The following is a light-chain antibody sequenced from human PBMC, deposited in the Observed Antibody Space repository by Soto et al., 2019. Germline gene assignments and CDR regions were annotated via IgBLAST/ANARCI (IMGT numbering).Light chain of an antibody. CDR1: QSLQHSDGYNY. J-gene: IGKJ4*01. CDR3: IKGLQTPLT. CDR2: LAS. V-gene: IGKV2-28*01. Sequence: EIVLTQSPLSLPVTPGEPASISCRSSQSLQHSDGYNYLDWYLQKAGQPPQLLIYLASYRASGVPDRFSDNGSCTDFTCRISRVEPEDVGVYYCIKGLQTPLTFGGGTKVDIK.